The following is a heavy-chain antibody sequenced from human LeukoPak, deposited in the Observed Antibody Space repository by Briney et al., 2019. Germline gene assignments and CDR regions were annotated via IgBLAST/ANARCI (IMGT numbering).Heavy chain of an antibody. D-gene: IGHD6-13*01. CDR3: AREASSWPLNYYYYMDV. CDR1: GGSISSGHYY. CDR2: IYYSGST. Sequence: KASETLSLTCSVSGGSISSGHYYWAWIRQPPGKGLQWIGSIYYSGSTYYNPSLKSRVTISVDTSKNQFSLKLSSVTAADTAVYYCAREASSWPLNYYYYMDVWGKGTTVTISS. J-gene: IGHJ6*03. V-gene: IGHV4-39*07.